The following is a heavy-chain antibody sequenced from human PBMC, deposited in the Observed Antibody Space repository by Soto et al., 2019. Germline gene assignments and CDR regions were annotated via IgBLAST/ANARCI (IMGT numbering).Heavy chain of an antibody. J-gene: IGHJ6*02. CDR3: ARSPDSSGYYPRWYYYGMDV. CDR1: GGSISSYY. D-gene: IGHD3-22*01. CDR2: IYYSGST. Sequence: TLSLTCTVAGGSISSYYWSWIRQPPGKGLEWIGYIYYSGSTNYNPSLKSRVTISVDTSKNQFSLKLSSVTAADTAVYYCARSPDSSGYYPRWYYYGMDVWAQGTTVTVSS. V-gene: IGHV4-59*01.